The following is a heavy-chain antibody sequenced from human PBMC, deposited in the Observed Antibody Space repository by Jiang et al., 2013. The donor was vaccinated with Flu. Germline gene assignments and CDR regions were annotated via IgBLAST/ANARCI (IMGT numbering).Heavy chain of an antibody. CDR1: GSISSGGYY. Sequence: GSISSGGYYWNWIRQHPGKGLEWIGYIYNSESTYYNPSLKSRVTISVDTSKNQFSLKLSSVTAADTAMYYCARRLGGPVDYWGQGTLVTVSS. CDR3: ARRLGGPVDY. J-gene: IGHJ4*02. CDR2: IYNSEST. V-gene: IGHV4-31*02. D-gene: IGHD3-16*01.